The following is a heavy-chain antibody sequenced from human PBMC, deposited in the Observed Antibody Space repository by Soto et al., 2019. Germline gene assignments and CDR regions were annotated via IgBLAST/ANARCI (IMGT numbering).Heavy chain of an antibody. D-gene: IGHD6-13*01. Sequence: SVKISCKAAGGTFSSYASSCGRQAPGQGLEWMGGIIPIFGTANYAQKFQGRVTITADESTSTAYMELSSLRSENTAVYYCASASAGYSSSWYFNGMDVWGQGTTVTVSS. V-gene: IGHV1-69*01. J-gene: IGHJ6*02. CDR3: ASASAGYSSSWYFNGMDV. CDR1: GGTFSSYA. CDR2: IIPIFGTA.